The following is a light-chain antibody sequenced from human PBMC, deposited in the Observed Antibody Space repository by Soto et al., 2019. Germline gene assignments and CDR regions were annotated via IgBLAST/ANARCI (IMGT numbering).Light chain of an antibody. CDR1: EGMTRF. CDR3: QQSYSTPIT. Sequence: DIQMTQSPSSVSASVGDTVTIICRANEGMTRFLNWYQQKPGKAPKLLIYGASNVQSGVPSRFSGSGSGTDFKLTISSLQPEDFATYYCQQSYSTPITFGQGTRLEIK. J-gene: IGKJ5*01. V-gene: IGKV1-39*01. CDR2: GAS.